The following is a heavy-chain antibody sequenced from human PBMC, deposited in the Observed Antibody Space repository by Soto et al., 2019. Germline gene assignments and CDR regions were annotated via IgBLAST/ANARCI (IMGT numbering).Heavy chain of an antibody. V-gene: IGHV3-33*01. CDR3: ARDSDNTGALLVSYYFDY. CDR1: GFTFSSYG. J-gene: IGHJ4*02. CDR2: IWYDGSNK. Sequence: QVQLVESGGGVVQPGRSLRLSCAASGFTFSSYGMHWVRQAPGKGLEWVAVIWYDGSNKYYADSVKGRFTISRDNSKNTLYLQMNSLRAEDTAVYYCARDSDNTGALLVSYYFDYWGQGTLVTVSS. D-gene: IGHD1-26*01.